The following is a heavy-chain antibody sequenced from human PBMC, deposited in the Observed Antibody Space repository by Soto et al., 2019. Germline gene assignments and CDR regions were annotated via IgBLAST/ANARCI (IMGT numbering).Heavy chain of an antibody. D-gene: IGHD3-10*01. V-gene: IGHV3-30*18. CDR1: GFTFSSYG. J-gene: IGHJ4*02. CDR3: AKGPSDYYGSGSYDY. CDR2: ISYDGSNK. Sequence: QVQLVESGGGVVQPGRSLRLSCAASGFTFSSYGMHWVRQAPGKGLEWVAVISYDGSNKYYADSVKGRFTISRDNSKNTLYRQMNSLRAEDTAVYYCAKGPSDYYGSGSYDYWGQGTLVTVSS.